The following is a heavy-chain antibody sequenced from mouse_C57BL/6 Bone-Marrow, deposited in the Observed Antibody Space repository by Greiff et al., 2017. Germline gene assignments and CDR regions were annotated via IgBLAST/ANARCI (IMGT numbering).Heavy chain of an antibody. CDR1: GFNIKDYY. Sequence: VQLQQSGAELVRPGASVKLSCTASGFNIKDYYMHWVKQRPEQGLEWIGRIDPEDGDTEYAPKFQGKATMTADTSSNTAYRQLSSLTSEDTAVYYCTTWYYGSSPYYFDYWGQGTTLTVSS. CDR2: IDPEDGDT. D-gene: IGHD1-1*01. CDR3: TTWYYGSSPYYFDY. V-gene: IGHV14-1*01. J-gene: IGHJ2*01.